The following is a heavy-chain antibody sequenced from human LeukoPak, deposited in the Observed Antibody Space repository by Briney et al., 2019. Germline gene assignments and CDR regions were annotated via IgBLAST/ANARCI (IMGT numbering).Heavy chain of an antibody. CDR1: GYSFTSYW. CDR3: ARREMATMGYDAFDI. V-gene: IGHV5-51*01. D-gene: IGHD5-24*01. CDR2: IYPGDSDT. J-gene: IGHJ3*02. Sequence: GESLKISCKGSGYSFTSYWIGWVRQMPGKGLEWMGIIYPGDSDTRYSPYFQGQVTISADKSISTAYLQWSSLKASDTAMYYCARREMATMGYDAFDIWGQGTMVTVSS.